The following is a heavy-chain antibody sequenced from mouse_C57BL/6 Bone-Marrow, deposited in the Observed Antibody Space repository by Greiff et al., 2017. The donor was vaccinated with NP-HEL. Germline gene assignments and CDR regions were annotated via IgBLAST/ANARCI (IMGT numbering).Heavy chain of an antibody. J-gene: IGHJ4*01. CDR2: SRNKANDYTT. CDR3: ARGAEDYAIDY. V-gene: IGHV7-1*01. Sequence: EVHVVESGGGLVQSGRSLRLSCATSGFTFSDFYMEWVRQAPGKGLEWIAASRNKANDYTTEYSASVKGRLIVARDTAQSILYLQMNGLRAEDTAIYYCARGAEDYAIDYWGQGTAVTVSS. CDR1: GFTFSDFY.